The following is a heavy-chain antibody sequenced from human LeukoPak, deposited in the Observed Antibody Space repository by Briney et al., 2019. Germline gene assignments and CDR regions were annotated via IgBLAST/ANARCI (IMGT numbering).Heavy chain of an antibody. Sequence: ASVKVSCKVSGYTLTELSMHWVRQAPGQGLEWMGGIIPIFGTANYAQKFQGRVTITTDESTSTAYMELSSLRSEDTAVYYCARAPEWSDAFDIWGQGTMVTVSS. V-gene: IGHV1-69*05. CDR3: ARAPEWSDAFDI. CDR1: GYTLTELS. D-gene: IGHD3-3*01. CDR2: IIPIFGTA. J-gene: IGHJ3*02.